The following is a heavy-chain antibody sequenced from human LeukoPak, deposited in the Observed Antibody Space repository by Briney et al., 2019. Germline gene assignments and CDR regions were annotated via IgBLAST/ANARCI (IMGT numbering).Heavy chain of an antibody. Sequence: GESLKISCKGSGYSFTSYWIGWVRQMPGKGLEWMGIIYPGDSGTRYSPSFQGQVTISADKSISTAYLQWSSLKASDTAMYYCARGVVVPAAASNLFDPWGQGTLVTVSS. CDR3: ARGVVVPAAASNLFDP. CDR1: GYSFTSYW. V-gene: IGHV5-51*01. J-gene: IGHJ5*02. D-gene: IGHD2-2*01. CDR2: IYPGDSGT.